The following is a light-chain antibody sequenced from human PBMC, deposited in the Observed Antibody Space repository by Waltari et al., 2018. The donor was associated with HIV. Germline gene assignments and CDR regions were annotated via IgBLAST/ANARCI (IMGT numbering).Light chain of an antibody. J-gene: IGLJ2*01. V-gene: IGLV1-40*01. CDR1: SSNIGAGYD. Sequence: QSVLTQPPSVSGAPGQRVTISCTGSSSNIGAGYDVHWYQQLPGTAPKLLIYGNSNRPSGVPYRFSGSKSGTSASLAITGLQAEDEADYYCQSYDSSLSAYVVFGGGTKLTVL. CDR3: QSYDSSLSAYVV. CDR2: GNS.